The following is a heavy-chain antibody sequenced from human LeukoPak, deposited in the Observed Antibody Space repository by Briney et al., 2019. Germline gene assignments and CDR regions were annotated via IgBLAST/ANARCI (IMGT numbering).Heavy chain of an antibody. J-gene: IGHJ4*02. V-gene: IGHV3-48*04. D-gene: IGHD3-10*01. CDR3: AREAWRFGDY. CDR1: GFTFSSYS. CDR2: ISSSSSTI. Sequence: GGSLRLSCAASGFTFSSYSMNWVRQAPGKGLEWVSYISSSSSTIYYAYSVKGRFTISRDNAKNSLYLQMNSLRAEDTAVYYCAREAWRFGDYWGQGTLVTVSS.